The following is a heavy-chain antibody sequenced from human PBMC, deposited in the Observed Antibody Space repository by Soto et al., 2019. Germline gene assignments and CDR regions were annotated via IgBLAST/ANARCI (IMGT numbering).Heavy chain of an antibody. D-gene: IGHD2-8*01. V-gene: IGHV6-1*01. J-gene: IGHJ5*01. CDR1: GDSVSTNDAT. CDR2: TYYRSKWYN. CDR3: TRLIGNSWLDS. Sequence: SETLSLTCAISGDSVSTNDATWYWIRQSPSRGLEWLGRTYYRSKWYNDYAESVKGRITINPDTFNNQLSLHLNSVTPDDTAVYYCTRLIGNSWLDSWGQGTLVTVSS.